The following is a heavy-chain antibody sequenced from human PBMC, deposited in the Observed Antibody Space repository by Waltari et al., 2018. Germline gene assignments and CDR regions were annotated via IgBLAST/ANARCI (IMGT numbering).Heavy chain of an antibody. V-gene: IGHV3-74*01. J-gene: IGHJ4*02. CDR2: INSDGSII. Sequence: EVQLVESGGGLVQPGGSLRLSCAASGFSFATYWMHWVRQAPGKGLVWGLRINSDGSIINYADSVKGRFTISRDNAKNRLFLQMNTLRAEDTAVYYCASGRYSGNYIEYWGQGTLVTVSS. D-gene: IGHD1-26*01. CDR1: GFSFATYW. CDR3: ASGRYSGNYIEY.